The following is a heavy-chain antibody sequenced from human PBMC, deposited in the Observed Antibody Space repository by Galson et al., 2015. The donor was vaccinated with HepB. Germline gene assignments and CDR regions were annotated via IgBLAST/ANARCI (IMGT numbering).Heavy chain of an antibody. Sequence: PALVKPTQTLTLTCTFSGFSLSTSGMCVTWIRQPPGKALEWLARIDWDDDKYYSTSLKTRLTISKDTSKNQVVLTMTNMDPVDTATYYCARTIKTYYYDSSGYYYFDYWGQGTLVTVSS. V-gene: IGHV2-70*11. CDR3: ARTIKTYYYDSSGYYYFDY. J-gene: IGHJ4*02. CDR2: IDWDDDK. CDR1: GFSLSTSGMC. D-gene: IGHD3-22*01.